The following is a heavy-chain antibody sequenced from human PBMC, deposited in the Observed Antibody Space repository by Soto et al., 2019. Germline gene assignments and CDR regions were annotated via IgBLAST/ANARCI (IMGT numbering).Heavy chain of an antibody. J-gene: IGHJ4*02. CDR1: GFTFSSYG. Sequence: QVKLVESGGGVVQPGRSLRLSCAASGFTFSSYGMHWVRQAPGKGLKWVAVISYDGSNKYYADSVKGRFTISRDNSKNTLYLQVNSLTAEDTAVYYCAKDPGYYWGQGTLVTFSS. V-gene: IGHV3-30*18. CDR3: AKDPGYY. D-gene: IGHD3-10*01. CDR2: ISYDGSNK.